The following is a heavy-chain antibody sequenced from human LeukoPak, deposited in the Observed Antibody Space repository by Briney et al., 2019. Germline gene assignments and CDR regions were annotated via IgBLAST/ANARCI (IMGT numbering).Heavy chain of an antibody. D-gene: IGHD6-13*01. CDR2: IYHSGST. CDR1: GGSISSGGYS. V-gene: IGHV4-30-2*01. CDR3: ARVYSSSWYYFDY. Sequence: PSETLSLTCAVSGGSISSGGYSWSWIRQPPGKGLEWIGYIYHSGSTYYNPSLKSRVTISVDRSKNQFSLKLSSVTAADTAVYYCARVYSSSWYYFDYWGQGTLVTVSS. J-gene: IGHJ4*02.